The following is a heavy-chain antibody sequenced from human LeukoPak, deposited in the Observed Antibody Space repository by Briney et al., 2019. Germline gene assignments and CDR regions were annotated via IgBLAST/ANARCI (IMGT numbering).Heavy chain of an antibody. CDR2: IYYSGST. CDR1: GGSISSSSYY. J-gene: IGHJ6*02. D-gene: IGHD2-15*01. CDR3: ARVGCSGGSCYPVIFYYGMDV. Sequence: PSETLSLTCTVSGGSISSSSYYWGWIRQPPGKGLEWIGSIYYSGSTYYNPSLKSRVTISVDTSKNQFSLKLSSVTAADTAVYYCARVGCSGGSCYPVIFYYGMDVWGQGTTVTVSS. V-gene: IGHV4-39*07.